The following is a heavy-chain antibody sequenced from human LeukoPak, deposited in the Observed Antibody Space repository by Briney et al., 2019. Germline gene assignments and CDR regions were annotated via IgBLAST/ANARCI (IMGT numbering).Heavy chain of an antibody. CDR2: ISYDGSNK. Sequence: PGRSLRLSCAASGFTFSSYAMHWVRQAPGKGLEWVAVISYDGSNKYYADSVKARFTISRDNAENSLYLQMNSLRVEDTAVYYCARAPTVLVGYCSSSSCQADYWGQGTLVTVSS. CDR3: ARAPTVLVGYCSSSSCQADY. J-gene: IGHJ4*02. CDR1: GFTFSSYA. D-gene: IGHD2-2*01. V-gene: IGHV3-30-3*01.